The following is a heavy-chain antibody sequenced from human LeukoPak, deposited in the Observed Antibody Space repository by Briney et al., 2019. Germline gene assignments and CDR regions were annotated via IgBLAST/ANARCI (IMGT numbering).Heavy chain of an antibody. CDR1: GFAFSSFG. Sequence: GESLRLSCAASGFAFSSFGMHWVRQAPGKGLEWVAVIWYDGTNKYYADSVKGRFTISRDNSKNTLYLQMNSLTAEDTAVYYCARDQYYYYDTDGYYYWGQGTLATISS. V-gene: IGHV3-33*01. D-gene: IGHD3-22*01. J-gene: IGHJ4*02. CDR2: IWYDGTNK. CDR3: ARDQYYYYDTDGYYY.